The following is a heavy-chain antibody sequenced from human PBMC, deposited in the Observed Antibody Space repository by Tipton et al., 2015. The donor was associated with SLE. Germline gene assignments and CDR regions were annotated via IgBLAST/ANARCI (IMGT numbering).Heavy chain of an antibody. J-gene: IGHJ4*02. CDR1: GFTLSAYN. V-gene: IGHV3-48*01. CDR3: SRAGAVRPPDY. CDR2: ISSSSTTI. Sequence: GSLRLSCSASGFTLSAYNMNWVRQAPGKGLEWVSYISSSSTTIYYADSVRGRFAVSRDNAKNSLYLQMNNLRAEDTAVYYCSRAGAVRPPDYWGQGTLVTVSS. D-gene: IGHD6-6*01.